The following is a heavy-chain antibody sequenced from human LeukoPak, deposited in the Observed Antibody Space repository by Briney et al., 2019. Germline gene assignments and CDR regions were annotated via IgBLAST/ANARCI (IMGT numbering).Heavy chain of an antibody. V-gene: IGHV3-7*01. CDR1: GFTFSSYW. J-gene: IGHJ4*02. D-gene: IGHD7-27*01. CDR3: ARSLTGVTSY. CDR2: IKPDGSEK. Sequence: GGSLRLSCAASGFTFSSYWMTWVRQAPGKGLEWVANIKPDGSEKSYVDSVRGRFTISRDNAKNSLYLQMNSLRAEDTAVYYCARSLTGVTSYWGQGTLVTVSS.